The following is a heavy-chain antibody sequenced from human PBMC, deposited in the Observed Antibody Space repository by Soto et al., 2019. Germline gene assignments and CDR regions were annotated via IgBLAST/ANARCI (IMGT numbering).Heavy chain of an antibody. CDR1: GYTFTGFS. D-gene: IGHD3-10*01. Sequence: GASVKVSCKASGYTFTGFSPHWVRQAPGQRLEWMGWINAGSGNTKYSQKFQGRVTITRDTSASTAYMELSSLTSEDTAVYYCARDLWFGASFRYYFDYWAQGTMVTVSS. CDR3: ARDLWFGASFRYYFDY. J-gene: IGHJ4*02. V-gene: IGHV1-3*01. CDR2: INAGSGNT.